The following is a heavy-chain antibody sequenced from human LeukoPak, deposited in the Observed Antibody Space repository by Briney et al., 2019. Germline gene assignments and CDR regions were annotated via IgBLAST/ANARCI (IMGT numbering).Heavy chain of an antibody. J-gene: IGHJ6*03. V-gene: IGHV3-30*18. CDR2: ISYDGINK. D-gene: IGHD3-10*01. Sequence: GGSLRLSCAASGVTFSNYGMHWVRHAPRKGLEWVAVISYDGINKYYADSVKGRFTISRDNSKNTLYLQMSTLRAEETTVYYCAKDPGFRGVIDYYYMDVWGKGTTVTVS. CDR3: AKDPGFRGVIDYYYMDV. CDR1: GVTFSNYG.